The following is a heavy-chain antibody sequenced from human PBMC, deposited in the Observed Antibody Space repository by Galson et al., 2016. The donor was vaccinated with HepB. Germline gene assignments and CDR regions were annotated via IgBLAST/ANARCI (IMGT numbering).Heavy chain of an antibody. CDR1: GFIFSNYW. D-gene: IGHD1-26*01. J-gene: IGHJ4*02. Sequence: SLRLSCAASGFIFSNYWMHWIRQAPGKGLVWVSGVYNDGNHERYADSVKGRLTISRDNSKNTLFLQMNSLRPEDTAVYYCAKDGSSMAADYYFDYWGQGTLVTVSS. V-gene: IGHV3-74*01. CDR3: AKDGSSMAADYYFDY. CDR2: VYNDGNHE.